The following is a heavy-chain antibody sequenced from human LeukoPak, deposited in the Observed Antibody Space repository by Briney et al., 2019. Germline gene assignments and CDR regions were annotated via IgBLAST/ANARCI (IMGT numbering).Heavy chain of an antibody. V-gene: IGHV4-61*02. CDR2: IYTSGST. CDR3: ARDRRAADMPFLYNWFDP. D-gene: IGHD2-2*01. J-gene: IGHJ5*02. CDR1: GGSISSGSYY. Sequence: SQTLSITCTVSGGSISSGSYYWSWIRQPAGKGLEWIGRIYTSGSTNYNPSLKSRVTISVDTSKNQFSLKLSSVTAADTAVYYCARDRRAADMPFLYNWFDPWGQGTLVTVSS.